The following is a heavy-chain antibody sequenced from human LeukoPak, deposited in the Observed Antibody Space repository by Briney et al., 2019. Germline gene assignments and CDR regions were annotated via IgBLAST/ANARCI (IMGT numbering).Heavy chain of an antibody. Sequence: GGSLRLSCAASGFTFSRYSMNWVRQAPGKGREWVSYISSSSRTIHYADSVKGRFTISRDNAKNSLYLQMNSLRAEDTAVYYCASDLVGWRGAFDIWGQGTMVTVSS. CDR3: ASDLVGWRGAFDI. J-gene: IGHJ3*02. CDR1: GFTFSRYS. V-gene: IGHV3-48*01. D-gene: IGHD3-10*01. CDR2: ISSSSRTI.